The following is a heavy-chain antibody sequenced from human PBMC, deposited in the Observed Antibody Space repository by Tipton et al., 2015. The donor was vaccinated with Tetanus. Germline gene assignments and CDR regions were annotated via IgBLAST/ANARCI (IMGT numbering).Heavy chain of an antibody. CDR3: ARAHCTDGVCNFDF. D-gene: IGHD2-8*01. CDR2: IYPGDSDT. V-gene: IGHV5-51*01. Sequence: QLVQSGGEVKKPGESLKISCKGSGYVFNNYWIGWVRQKPGKGLEWMGIIYPGDSDTRYSPSFQGQVTISVDKSINTAYLQWSSLKASDTSMFYCARAHCTDGVCNFDFWGQGALVTVAS. CDR1: GYVFNNYW. J-gene: IGHJ4*02.